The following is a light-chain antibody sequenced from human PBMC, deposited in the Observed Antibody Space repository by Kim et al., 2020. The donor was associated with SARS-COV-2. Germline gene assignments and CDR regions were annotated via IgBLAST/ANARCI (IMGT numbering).Light chain of an antibody. CDR3: QHRSNWPLT. Sequence: LSPGERATLSCRASQSVSSYLAWYQQKPGQAPRLLIYDASNRATGIPARFSGSGSGTDFTLTISSLEPEDFAVYFCQHRSNWPLTFGGGTKVDIK. V-gene: IGKV3-11*01. CDR1: QSVSSY. CDR2: DAS. J-gene: IGKJ4*01.